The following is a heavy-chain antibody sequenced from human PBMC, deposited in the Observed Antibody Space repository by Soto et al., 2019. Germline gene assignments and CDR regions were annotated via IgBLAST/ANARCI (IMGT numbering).Heavy chain of an antibody. CDR2: ISAYNGNT. CDR3: ARVDYDFWSGYWYYFDY. CDR1: GYTFTSYG. Sequence: ASVKVSCKASGYTFTSYGISWVRQAPGQGLEWMGWISAYNGNTNHAQKLQGRVTMTTDTSTSTAYMELRSLRSDDTAVYYCARVDYDFWSGYWYYFDYWGQGTLVTVSS. J-gene: IGHJ4*02. V-gene: IGHV1-18*01. D-gene: IGHD3-3*01.